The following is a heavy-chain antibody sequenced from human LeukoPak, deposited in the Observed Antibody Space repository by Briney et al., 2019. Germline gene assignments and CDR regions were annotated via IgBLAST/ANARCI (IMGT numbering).Heavy chain of an antibody. D-gene: IGHD3-16*01. J-gene: IGHJ3*02. V-gene: IGHV3-48*02. CDR3: STIMITFGGVIPPQNAFDI. Sequence: PGGSLRLSCAASGFTFSSYSMNWVRQAPGKGLEWVSYISSSSKTIYYADSVKGRFTISRDNAKNSLYLQMNSLRDEDSAVYYCSTIMITFGGVIPPQNAFDIWGQGTMVTVSS. CDR2: ISSSSKTI. CDR1: GFTFSSYS.